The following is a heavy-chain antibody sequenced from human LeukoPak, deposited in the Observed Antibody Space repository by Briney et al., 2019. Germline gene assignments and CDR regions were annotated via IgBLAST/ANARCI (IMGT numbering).Heavy chain of an antibody. J-gene: IGHJ5*02. CDR2: IYYSGST. CDR1: GGSISSSSYY. V-gene: IGHV4-39*01. CDR3: ARCKKDNYDSSGYHGDWFDP. D-gene: IGHD3-22*01. Sequence: SETLSLTCTVSGGSISSSSYYWGWIRQPPGKGLEWIGSIYYSGSTYYNPPLKSRVTISVDTSKNQFSLKLSSVTAADTAVYYCARCKKDNYDSSGYHGDWFDPWGQGTLVTVSS.